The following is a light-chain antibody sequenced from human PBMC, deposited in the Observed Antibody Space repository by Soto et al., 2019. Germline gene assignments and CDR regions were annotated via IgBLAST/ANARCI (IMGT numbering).Light chain of an antibody. CDR1: QDIRND. CDR2: AAS. V-gene: IGKV1-6*01. Sequence: AIQMTQSPSSLSASVGDRVTITCRASQDIRNDLAWYQQKPGKAPKLLIYAASSLQSGVSSRFSGSGSGTDFTLTISSLQPEDFATYYCQQYGDWPPETFGQGTKLEI. CDR3: QQYGDWPPET. J-gene: IGKJ2*01.